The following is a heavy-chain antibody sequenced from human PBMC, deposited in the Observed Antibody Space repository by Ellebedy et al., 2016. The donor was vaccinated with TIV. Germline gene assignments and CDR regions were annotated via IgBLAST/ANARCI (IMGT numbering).Heavy chain of an antibody. CDR2: ISWNSGSI. D-gene: IGHD3-22*01. CDR3: AKDMSFRKWLSLYDY. CDR1: GFTFDDYA. J-gene: IGHJ4*02. V-gene: IGHV3-9*01. Sequence: SLKISXAASGFTFDDYAMHWVRQAPGKGLEWVSGISWNSGSIGYADSVKGRFTISRDNAKNSLYLQMNSLRAEDTALYYCAKDMSFRKWLSLYDYWGQGTLVTVSS.